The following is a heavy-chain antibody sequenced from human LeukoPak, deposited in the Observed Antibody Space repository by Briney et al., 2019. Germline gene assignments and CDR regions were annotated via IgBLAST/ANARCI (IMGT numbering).Heavy chain of an antibody. CDR1: GFTFSSYG. CDR2: ISGSGGST. D-gene: IGHD6-19*01. V-gene: IGHV3-23*01. Sequence: GGSLRLSCAASGFTFSSYGMSWVRQAPGKGLEWVSAISGSGGSTYYADSVKGRFTISRDNSKNTLYLQMNSLRAEDTAIYYCATPIAVAGTFDYWGQGTLVTVSS. J-gene: IGHJ4*02. CDR3: ATPIAVAGTFDY.